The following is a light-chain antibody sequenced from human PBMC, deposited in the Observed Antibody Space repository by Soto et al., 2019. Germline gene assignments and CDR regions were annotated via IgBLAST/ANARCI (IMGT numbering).Light chain of an antibody. Sequence: FQMTQSPSTLSASVGDRVTITCRASQSISSWLAWYQQKPGKAPKLLIYKASSLESGVPSRFSGSGSGTEFTLTISSLQPDDFATYYCQQFHSFSPTFGQGTKVDIK. J-gene: IGKJ1*01. V-gene: IGKV1-5*03. CDR3: QQFHSFSPT. CDR1: QSISSW. CDR2: KAS.